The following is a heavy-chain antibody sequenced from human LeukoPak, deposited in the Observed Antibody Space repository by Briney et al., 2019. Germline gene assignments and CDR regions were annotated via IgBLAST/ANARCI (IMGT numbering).Heavy chain of an antibody. CDR1: GFTFSSYA. Sequence: PGGSLRLSCAASGFTFSSYAMSWVRQAPGKGLEWVSAISGSGAITYYADSVKGRFTISRDNSKNTLYLQMNSLRAEDTAVYYCAKSGSSGYDPRDYWGQGTLATVSS. CDR3: AKSGSSGYDPRDY. V-gene: IGHV3-23*01. CDR2: ISGSGAIT. J-gene: IGHJ4*02. D-gene: IGHD5-12*01.